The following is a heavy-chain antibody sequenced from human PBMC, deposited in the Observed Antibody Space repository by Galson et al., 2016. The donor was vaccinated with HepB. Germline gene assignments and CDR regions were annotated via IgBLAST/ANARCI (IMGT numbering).Heavy chain of an antibody. CDR1: GFTFDDYA. CDR2: MSWNSGRV. V-gene: IGHV3-9*01. D-gene: IGHD6-25*01. CDR3: AKDGGVRSGGWGFYYDYGMDV. J-gene: IGHJ6*04. Sequence: SLRLSCAASGFTFDDYAMHWVRQTPGKGLEWVSGMSWNSGRVDYADSVKGRFTNSRDNAKNSLSLQMNGLRPEDTVFYYCAKDGGVRSGGWGFYYDYGMDVWGKGTTVTGTS.